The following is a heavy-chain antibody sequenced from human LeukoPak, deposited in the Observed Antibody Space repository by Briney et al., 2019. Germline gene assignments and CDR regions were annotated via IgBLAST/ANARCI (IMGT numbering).Heavy chain of an antibody. Sequence: GGALRLSCLASGFTFSHYAMIWVRQAPGTGLEWVSAITDNGGIIYYADSVKGRFTISRDNSKNTLYLQMNSLRAEDTAVYYCAKWGDYDVLTGYYDPDYWGQGTLVTVSS. CDR1: GFTFSHYA. CDR2: ITDNGGII. CDR3: AKWGDYDVLTGYYDPDY. D-gene: IGHD3-9*01. J-gene: IGHJ4*02. V-gene: IGHV3-23*01.